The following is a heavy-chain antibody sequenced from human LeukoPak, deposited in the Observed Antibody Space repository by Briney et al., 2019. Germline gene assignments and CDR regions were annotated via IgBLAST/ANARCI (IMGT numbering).Heavy chain of an antibody. CDR2: IYSDGST. D-gene: IGHD1-7*01. J-gene: IGHJ4*02. Sequence: GGSLRPSCAASGFTVSNNYMTWVRQAPGKGLEWVSVIYSDGSTYYADSVKGRFTISRDNSKNTLFLQTNSLRAEDTAVYYCAKLPTYWGQGTLVTVSS. V-gene: IGHV3-66*02. CDR1: GFTVSNNY. CDR3: AKLPTY.